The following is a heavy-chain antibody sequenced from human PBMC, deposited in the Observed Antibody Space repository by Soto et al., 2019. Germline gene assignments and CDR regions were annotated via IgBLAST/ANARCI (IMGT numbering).Heavy chain of an antibody. D-gene: IGHD2-2*01. CDR2: MNPNRTNT. Sequence: QVPLMQSGAEVKKPGASVKVSCKDSGYTLTTYDINWVRQAPGQGLEWMGWMNPNRTNTGYAEKFQGRVTMTRDTSISTAYMELSSLRYDDTAVYYCVRGGFLSHDHVIIAPATLGFDPWGQGTLVTVSS. V-gene: IGHV1-8*01. CDR3: VRGGFLSHDHVIIAPATLGFDP. CDR1: GYTLTTYD. J-gene: IGHJ5*02.